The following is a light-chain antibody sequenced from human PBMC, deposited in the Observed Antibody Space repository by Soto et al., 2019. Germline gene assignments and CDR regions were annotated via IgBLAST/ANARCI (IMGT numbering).Light chain of an antibody. V-gene: IGLV2-23*02. Sequence: QSALTQPASVSGSPGQSITISCTGTSSDVGSYNVVSWYQQLPGEAPKLIIYEVNERPSGISNRFSGSKSGNTASLTISGLQDEDEPDYYCCSYACYSRLLFGGGTKLTVL. J-gene: IGLJ3*02. CDR2: EVN. CDR1: SSDVGSYNV. CDR3: CSYACYSRLL.